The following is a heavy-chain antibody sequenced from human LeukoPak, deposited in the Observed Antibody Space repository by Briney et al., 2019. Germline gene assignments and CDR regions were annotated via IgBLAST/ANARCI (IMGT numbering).Heavy chain of an antibody. CDR1: GFTFSSYW. CDR3: ASRPTGFDWGPFDY. J-gene: IGHJ4*02. CDR2: IKQDGSEK. D-gene: IGHD5-12*01. V-gene: IGHV3-7*01. Sequence: PGGSLRLSCAASGFTFSSYWMSWVRQAPGKGLEWVANIKQDGSEKYYVDSVKGRFTISRDNAKNSLYLQMNSLRAEDTAVYYCASRPTGFDWGPFDYWGQGTLVTVSS.